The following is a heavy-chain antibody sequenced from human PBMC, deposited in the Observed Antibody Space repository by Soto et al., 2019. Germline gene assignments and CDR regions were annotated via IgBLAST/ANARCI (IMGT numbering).Heavy chain of an antibody. CDR3: ASTVNYGGVDY. V-gene: IGHV4-39*01. Sequence: QLQLQESGPGLVKPSETLSLTCTVSGGSISSSSYYWGWIRQPPGKGLEWIGSIYYSGSTYYNPSLKSRVTISVDTSKNQFSLKLSSVTAADTAVYYCASTVNYGGVDYWGQGTLVTVSS. J-gene: IGHJ4*02. CDR1: GGSISSSSYY. D-gene: IGHD4-17*01. CDR2: IYYSGST.